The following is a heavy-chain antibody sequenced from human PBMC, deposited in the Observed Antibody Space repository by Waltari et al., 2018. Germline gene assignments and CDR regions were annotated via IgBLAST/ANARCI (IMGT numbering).Heavy chain of an antibody. CDR1: GGTFSSYA. D-gene: IGHD2-21*01. V-gene: IGHV1-69*13. Sequence: QVQLVQSGAEVKKPGSSVKVSCKASGGTFSSYAISWVRQAPGQGLEWMGGIIPIFGTANDAQKFQGRVTITADESTSTAYMELSSLRSEDTAVYYCARDLGHCGGDCRNPRGAFDIWGQGTMVTVSS. J-gene: IGHJ3*02. CDR3: ARDLGHCGGDCRNPRGAFDI. CDR2: IIPIFGTA.